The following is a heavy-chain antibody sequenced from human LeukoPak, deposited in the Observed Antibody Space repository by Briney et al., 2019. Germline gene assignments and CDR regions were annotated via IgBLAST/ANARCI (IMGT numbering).Heavy chain of an antibody. V-gene: IGHV4-59*01. CDR3: ARARLGATSDDALDI. CDR1: GGSMRSYY. J-gene: IGHJ3*02. Sequence: PSETLSLTCTVSGGSMRSYYWTWIRQPPGKGLEWIGYTYYTGSTNYIPSLKSRVTISEDMSKNQFSLKLSSVTAADTAMYYCARARLGATSDDALDIWGQGTMVTVSS. CDR2: TYYTGST. D-gene: IGHD1-26*01.